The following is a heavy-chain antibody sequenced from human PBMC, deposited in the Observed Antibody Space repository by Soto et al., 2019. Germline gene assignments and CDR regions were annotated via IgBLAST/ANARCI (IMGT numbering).Heavy chain of an antibody. CDR1: GFTFSNYG. J-gene: IGHJ4*02. V-gene: IGHV3-33*01. Sequence: QEQLVESGGGVVQPGRSLRLSCPASGFTFSNYGMHWVRQAPGKGLEWVAVIWYDGSSKYYADSVKGRFTISRDNSKNTLYLQMNSLRAEDTAVYYCARDPAGMRGNLDYWGQGILVTVSS. CDR2: IWYDGSSK. CDR3: ARDPAGMRGNLDY. D-gene: IGHD3-10*01.